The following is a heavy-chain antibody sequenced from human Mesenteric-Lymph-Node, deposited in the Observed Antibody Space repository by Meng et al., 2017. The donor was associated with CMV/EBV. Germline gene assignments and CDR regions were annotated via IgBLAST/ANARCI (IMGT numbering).Heavy chain of an antibody. D-gene: IGHD2-15*01. V-gene: IGHV4-34*01. CDR1: GGSFSGYY. CDR3: ARGSDIPVNNY. J-gene: IGHJ4*02. CDR2: INHSGVP. Sequence: QVHLQQWGAGLLKPSGTLSLTCAVYGGSFSGYYWSWIRQPPGKGLEWIGEINHSGVPNYNPSLKSRVTISLDRSKNQFSLKLSSVTAEDTAVYYCARGSDIPVNNYWGQGTLVTVSS.